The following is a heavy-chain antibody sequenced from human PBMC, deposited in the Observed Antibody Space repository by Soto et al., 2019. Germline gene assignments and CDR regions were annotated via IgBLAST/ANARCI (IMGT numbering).Heavy chain of an antibody. Sequence: GGSLRLSCAASGFTFDDYTMHWVRQAPGKGLEWVSLISWDGGSTYYADSVKGRFTISRDNSKNSLYLQMNSLRTEDTALYYCAKVNYLGIAVAGYFDYWGQGTLVTVSS. CDR2: ISWDGGST. CDR1: GFTFDDYT. CDR3: AKVNYLGIAVAGYFDY. D-gene: IGHD6-19*01. V-gene: IGHV3-43*01. J-gene: IGHJ4*02.